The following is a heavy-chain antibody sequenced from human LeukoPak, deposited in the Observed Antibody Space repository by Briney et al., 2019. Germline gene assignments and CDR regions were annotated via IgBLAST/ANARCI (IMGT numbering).Heavy chain of an antibody. D-gene: IGHD6-19*01. V-gene: IGHV3-48*01. J-gene: IGHJ6*03. CDR2: ISSNSATI. CDR3: AKDQAVAGPTNYYYYYMDV. Sequence: GGSLRLSCAASGFTFSDYSMNWVRQAPGKGLEWVSYISSNSATIYYADSVKGRITISRDNAKNSLYLQMNSLRAEDTALYYCAKDQAVAGPTNYYYYYMDVWGKGTTVTVSS. CDR1: GFTFSDYS.